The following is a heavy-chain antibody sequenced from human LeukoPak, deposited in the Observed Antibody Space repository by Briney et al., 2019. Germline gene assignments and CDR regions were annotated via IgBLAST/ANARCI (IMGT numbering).Heavy chain of an antibody. CDR2: ISAYNGNT. CDR1: GYTFTSYG. D-gene: IGHD2-15*01. J-gene: IGHJ4*02. Sequence: RASVKVSCKASGYTFTSYGISWVRQAPGQGLEWMGWISAYNGNTNYAQKLQGRVTMTTDTSTSTAYMELSSLRSEDTAMYYCARDDCSGGSCYSDYWGQGTLVTVSS. V-gene: IGHV1-18*01. CDR3: ARDDCSGGSCYSDY.